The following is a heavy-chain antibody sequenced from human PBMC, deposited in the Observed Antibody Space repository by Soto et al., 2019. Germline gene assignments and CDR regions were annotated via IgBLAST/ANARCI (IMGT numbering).Heavy chain of an antibody. J-gene: IGHJ5*02. CDR3: AHGDGSLGRDWFDP. V-gene: IGHV2-5*02. Sequence: QITLKESCPTLVKPTETLTLTCTFSGFSLTTRGVAVGWIRQPPGKALEWLAVIYWDDDKRHNPSLKNRLTITKDTSKNQVVLTLTNMDPVDTATYYCAHGDGSLGRDWFDPWGQGTLVTVSS. CDR2: IYWDDDK. D-gene: IGHD3-10*01. CDR1: GFSLTTRGVA.